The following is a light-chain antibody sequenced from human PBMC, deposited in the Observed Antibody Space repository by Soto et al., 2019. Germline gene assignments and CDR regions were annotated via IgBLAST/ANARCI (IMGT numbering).Light chain of an antibody. V-gene: IGKV3-20*01. CDR2: GAS. CDR3: QQYGSSPPYT. Sequence: IVLTQSPDTLSLSPGERATLYCRASRSVSSSYLAWYQHKAGQAPRLLISGASNRATDIPDSFSGSESGTDFTLTLSRMETEDCAVYYCQQYGSSPPYTFGQPTKLEIK. CDR1: RSVSSSY. J-gene: IGKJ2*01.